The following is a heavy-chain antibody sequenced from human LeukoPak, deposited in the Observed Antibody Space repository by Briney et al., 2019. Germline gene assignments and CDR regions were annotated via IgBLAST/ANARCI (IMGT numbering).Heavy chain of an antibody. CDR1: GFTFSTYT. Sequence: GGSLRLSCAASGFTFSTYTMNWVRQAPGKGLEWVSSISSNSYSIYYADLVKGRFIISRDNAKNSLYLQMNGLSAEDTAVYYCARETTGLIDYWGQGSLVTVSS. CDR3: ARETTGLIDY. CDR2: ISSNSYSI. J-gene: IGHJ4*02. V-gene: IGHV3-21*01. D-gene: IGHD4-17*01.